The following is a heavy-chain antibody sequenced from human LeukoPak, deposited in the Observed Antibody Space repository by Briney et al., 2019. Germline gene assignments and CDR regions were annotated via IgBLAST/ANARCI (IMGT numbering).Heavy chain of an antibody. CDR2: FALEDGEK. D-gene: IGHD1-14*01. J-gene: IGHJ4*02. CDR3: ATAFAGNLVDD. V-gene: IGHV1-24*01. Sequence: GASVKVSCKVSGYTLSDLSMHWVRQAPGKGLEWMGGFALEDGEKVYAQKFQGRVTMTEDTSTDTAYMELSSLRSEDTAVYYCATAFAGNLVDDWGQGTLVTVSS. CDR1: GYTLSDLS.